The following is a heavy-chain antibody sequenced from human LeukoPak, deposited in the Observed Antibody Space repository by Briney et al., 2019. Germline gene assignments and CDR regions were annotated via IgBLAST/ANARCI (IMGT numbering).Heavy chain of an antibody. J-gene: IGHJ3*02. D-gene: IGHD3-16*01. V-gene: IGHV3-33*01. CDR1: GFTFSSYG. CDR3: ARDLGAGLGEAFDI. CDR2: IWYDGNNK. Sequence: GGSLRLSCAASGFTFSSYGMHWVRQAPGKGLGWVAVIWYDGNNKYYADSVKGRFTISRDNSKNTLYPQMNSLRAEDTAVYYCARDLGAGLGEAFDIWGQGTMVTVSS.